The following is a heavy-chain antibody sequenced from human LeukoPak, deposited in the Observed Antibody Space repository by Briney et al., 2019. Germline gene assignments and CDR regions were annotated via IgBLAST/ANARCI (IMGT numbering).Heavy chain of an antibody. CDR3: ARVDCSGGSSYSGWFDP. J-gene: IGHJ5*02. Sequence: ASVKVSCKASGYTFTSYYMHWVRQAPGQGLEWMGIINPGGGSTSYAQKFQGRVTMTRDTSTSTVYMELSSLRSEDTAVYYCARVDCSGGSSYSGWFDPWGQGTLVTVSS. D-gene: IGHD2-15*01. V-gene: IGHV1-46*01. CDR2: INPGGGST. CDR1: GYTFTSYY.